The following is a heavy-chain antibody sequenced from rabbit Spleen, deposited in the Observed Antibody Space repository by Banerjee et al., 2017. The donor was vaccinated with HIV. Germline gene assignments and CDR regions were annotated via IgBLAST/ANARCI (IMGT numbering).Heavy chain of an antibody. J-gene: IGHJ6*01. Sequence: QSLEESGGDLVKPGTSLTLTCTASGFSSSSSYYMCWVRQAPGKGLEWIACIYTGSSGSTYYASWAKGRFTISKTSSTTVTLQMTSLTVADTATYFCARDTGSSFSSYGMDLWGPGTLVTVS. D-gene: IGHD8-1*01. CDR3: ARDTGSSFSSYGMDL. V-gene: IGHV1S40*01. CDR2: IYTGSSGST. CDR1: GFSSSSSYY.